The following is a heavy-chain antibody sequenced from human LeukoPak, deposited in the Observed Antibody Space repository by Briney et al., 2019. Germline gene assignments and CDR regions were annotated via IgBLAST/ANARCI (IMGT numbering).Heavy chain of an antibody. Sequence: SETLSLTCAVSGYSISSGYYWGWIRQPPGKGLEWIGSIYHSGSTYYNPSLKSRVTISVDTSKSQFSLKLSSVTAADTAVYYCARSEREQYSSSWYGYWGQGTLVTVSS. CDR1: GYSISSGYY. J-gene: IGHJ4*02. CDR3: ARSEREQYSSSWYGY. CDR2: IYHSGST. V-gene: IGHV4-38-2*01. D-gene: IGHD6-13*01.